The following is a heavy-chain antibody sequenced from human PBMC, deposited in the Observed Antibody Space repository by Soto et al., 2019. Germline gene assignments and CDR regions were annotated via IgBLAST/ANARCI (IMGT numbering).Heavy chain of an antibody. D-gene: IGHD6-19*01. CDR3: ARDGSNGCSDDFVI. Sequence: PTLSLTCAISGDSVSSNSAAWNWIRQSPSRGLEWLGRAYYKSKWYNDYAVSVKSRISINPDTSKNQFSLQLKSVTPEDTAVYSCARDGSNGCSDDFVILHQGKMVT. V-gene: IGHV6-1*01. CDR2: AYYKSKWYN. J-gene: IGHJ3*02. CDR1: GDSVSSNSAA.